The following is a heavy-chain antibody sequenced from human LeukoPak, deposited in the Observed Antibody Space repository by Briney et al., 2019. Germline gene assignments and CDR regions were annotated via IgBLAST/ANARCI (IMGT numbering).Heavy chain of an antibody. CDR2: INHSGST. J-gene: IGHJ5*02. V-gene: IGHV4-34*01. Sequence: PSETLSLTCAVYGGSFSGYYWSWIRQPPGKGLEWIGEINHSGSTNYNPSLKSRVTISVDTSKIQFSLKLSSVTAADTAVYYCARSCPSINYGDYVTWNWFDPWGQGTLVTVSS. D-gene: IGHD4-17*01. CDR3: ARSCPSINYGDYVTWNWFDP. CDR1: GGSFSGYY.